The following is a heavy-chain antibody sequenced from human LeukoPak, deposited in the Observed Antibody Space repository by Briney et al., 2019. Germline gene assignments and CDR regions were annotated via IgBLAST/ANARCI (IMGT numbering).Heavy chain of an antibody. CDR3: ARPYSSGWPFPDYYYYYMDV. CDR2: ISYDGSNK. D-gene: IGHD6-19*01. CDR1: GFTFSSYA. V-gene: IGHV3-30*04. J-gene: IGHJ6*03. Sequence: GGSLRLSCAASGFTFSSYAMHWVRQAPGKGLEWVAVISYDGSNKYYADSVKGRFTISRDNSKNTLYLQMNSLRAEDTAVYYCARPYSSGWPFPDYYYYYMDVWGKGTTVTVS.